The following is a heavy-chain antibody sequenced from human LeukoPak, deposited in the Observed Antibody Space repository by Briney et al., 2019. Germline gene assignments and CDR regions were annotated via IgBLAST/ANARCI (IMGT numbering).Heavy chain of an antibody. D-gene: IGHD1-26*01. Sequence: SETLSLTCTVSGGSISSYYWSWIRQPPGKGLEWIGYIYYSGSTNYNPSLKSRVTISIDTSKNGFSLKLSSVTAADTAVYYCASRRVGAFDYWGQGTLVTVSS. CDR3: ASRRVGAFDY. CDR1: GGSISSYY. V-gene: IGHV4-59*08. CDR2: IYYSGST. J-gene: IGHJ4*02.